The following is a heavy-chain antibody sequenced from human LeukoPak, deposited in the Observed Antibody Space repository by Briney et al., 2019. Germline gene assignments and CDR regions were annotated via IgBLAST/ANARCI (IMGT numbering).Heavy chain of an antibody. CDR1: GGSISSGGYY. J-gene: IGHJ5*02. V-gene: IGHV4-31*03. CDR2: IYYSGST. D-gene: IGHD4-17*01. Sequence: SQTLSLTCTVSGGSISSGGYYWSWTRQHPGKGLEWIGYIYYSGSTYYNPSLKSRVTISVDTSKNQFSLKLSSVTAADTAVYYCARAVTVPRVKYNWFDPWGQGTLVTVSS. CDR3: ARAVTVPRVKYNWFDP.